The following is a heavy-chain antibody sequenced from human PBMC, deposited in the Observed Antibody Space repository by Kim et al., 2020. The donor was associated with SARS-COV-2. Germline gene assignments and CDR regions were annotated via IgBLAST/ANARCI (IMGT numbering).Heavy chain of an antibody. CDR2: ISSSSSTI. CDR3: ARDATVTTGVHVWNYYYYGMDV. Sequence: GGSLRLSCAASGFTFSSYSMNWVRQAPGKGLEWVSYISSSSSTIYYADSVKGRFTISRDNAKNSLYLQMNSLRDEDTAVYYCARDATVTTGVHVWNYYYYGMDVWGQGTTDTVSS. J-gene: IGHJ6*02. D-gene: IGHD4-17*01. V-gene: IGHV3-48*02. CDR1: GFTFSSYS.